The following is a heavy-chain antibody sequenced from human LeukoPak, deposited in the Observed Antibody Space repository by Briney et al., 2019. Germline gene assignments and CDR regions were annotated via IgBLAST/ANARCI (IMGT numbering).Heavy chain of an antibody. D-gene: IGHD2-21*02. CDR2: ISSSGSTI. Sequence: GGSLRLSCAASGFTFSSYEMNWVRQAPGKGLEGVSYISSSGSTIYYADSVKGRFTISRHNAKNSLYLQMNSLRAEDTAVYYCARDPAYCGGDCYSLGAFDIWGQGTMVTVSS. CDR1: GFTFSSYE. CDR3: ARDPAYCGGDCYSLGAFDI. J-gene: IGHJ3*02. V-gene: IGHV3-48*03.